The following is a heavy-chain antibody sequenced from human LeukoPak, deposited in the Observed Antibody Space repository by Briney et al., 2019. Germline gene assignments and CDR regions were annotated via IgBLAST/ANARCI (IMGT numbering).Heavy chain of an antibody. CDR1: GGSISSYY. D-gene: IGHD2-2*01. J-gene: IGHJ6*01. V-gene: IGHV4-59*01. Sequence: PSETLSLTCSVSGGSISSYYWSWIRQPPGNGLEWIGYIYYSGITNYNPSLKSRVTMTVDTSKNQFSLQLSSVTAADTAAYYCARDFRYCNSISCYGRPGYYGLDVWGQGTTVTVSS. CDR2: IYYSGIT. CDR3: ARDFRYCNSISCYGRPGYYGLDV.